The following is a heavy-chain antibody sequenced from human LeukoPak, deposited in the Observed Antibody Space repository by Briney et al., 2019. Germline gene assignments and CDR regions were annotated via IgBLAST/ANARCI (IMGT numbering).Heavy chain of an antibody. CDR2: ISGSGGAT. D-gene: IGHD6-19*01. CDR3: ARSSGIAVAGTFPDY. V-gene: IGHV3-23*01. CDR1: GLTFSSYV. Sequence: GGSLRLSCTASGLTFSSYVMSWLRQAPGKGLEWVSTISGSGGATHYADSVKGRFTISRDNSKNTLYLQMNSLRAEDTAVYYCARSSGIAVAGTFPDYWGQGTLVTVSS. J-gene: IGHJ4*02.